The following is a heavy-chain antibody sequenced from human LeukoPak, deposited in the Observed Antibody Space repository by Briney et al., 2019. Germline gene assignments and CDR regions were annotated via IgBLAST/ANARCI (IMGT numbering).Heavy chain of an antibody. Sequence: GGSLRLSCAASGFTFSDYYMSWIRQAPGKGLEWVSYISSSGSTKYYADSVKGRFTISRDNAKNSLYLQMNSPRAEDTAVYYCARGLLYPGGHDAFDIWGQGTMVTVSP. D-gene: IGHD2-8*01. CDR2: ISSSGSTK. CDR1: GFTFSDYY. V-gene: IGHV3-11*04. CDR3: ARGLLYPGGHDAFDI. J-gene: IGHJ3*02.